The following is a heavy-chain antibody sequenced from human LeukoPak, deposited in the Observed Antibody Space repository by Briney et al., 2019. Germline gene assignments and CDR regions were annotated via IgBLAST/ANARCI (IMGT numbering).Heavy chain of an antibody. J-gene: IGHJ4*02. CDR3: ARDIVVVPAALGPGIDY. CDR1: GGSFSGYY. V-gene: IGHV4-34*01. Sequence: PSETLSLTCAVYGGSFSGYYWSWIRQPPGKGLEWIGEINHSGSTNYNPSLKSRVTISVDTSKNQFSLKLSSVTAADTAVYYCARDIVVVPAALGPGIDYWGQGTLVTVSS. CDR2: INHSGST. D-gene: IGHD2-2*01.